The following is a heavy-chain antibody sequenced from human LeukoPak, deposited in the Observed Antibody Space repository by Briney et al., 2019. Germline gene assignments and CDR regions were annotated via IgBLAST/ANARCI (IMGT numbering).Heavy chain of an antibody. D-gene: IGHD5-24*01. Sequence: GGSLRLSCAASGFTFSNYAMSWVRQAPGKGLEWVSAISGSGGVTYYADSVKGRFTISRDNSKNTLYMQMNSLKAADTAVYYCAKVQEMATILPPFHYWGQGTLVTVSS. CDR2: ISGSGGVT. CDR1: GFTFSNYA. CDR3: AKVQEMATILPPFHY. J-gene: IGHJ4*02. V-gene: IGHV3-23*01.